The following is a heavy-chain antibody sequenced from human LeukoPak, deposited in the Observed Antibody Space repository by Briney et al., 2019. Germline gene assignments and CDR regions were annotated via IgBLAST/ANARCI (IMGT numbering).Heavy chain of an antibody. V-gene: IGHV3-21*01. Sequence: GGSLRLSCAASGFTFSSYSMNWVRQAPGKGLEWVSSISSSSSYIYYADSVKGRFTISRDNAKNSLYPQMNSLRAEDTAVYYCARGDGGAITMVRGVMGAFDIWGQGTMVTVSS. D-gene: IGHD3-10*01. CDR3: ARGDGGAITMVRGVMGAFDI. CDR2: ISSSSSYI. CDR1: GFTFSSYS. J-gene: IGHJ3*02.